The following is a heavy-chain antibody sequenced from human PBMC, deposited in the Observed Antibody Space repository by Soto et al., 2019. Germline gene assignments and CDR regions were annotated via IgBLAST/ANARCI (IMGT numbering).Heavy chain of an antibody. Sequence: SVKVSCKASGGTFSSYAISWVRQAPGQGLEWMGGIIPIFGTANYAQKFQGRVTITADESTSTAYMELSSLRSEDTAVYYCARVGLYYYDSSGYSIRGFDPWGQGNLVTVSS. CDR3: ARVGLYYYDSSGYSIRGFDP. D-gene: IGHD3-22*01. CDR1: GGTFSSYA. V-gene: IGHV1-69*13. J-gene: IGHJ5*02. CDR2: IIPIFGTA.